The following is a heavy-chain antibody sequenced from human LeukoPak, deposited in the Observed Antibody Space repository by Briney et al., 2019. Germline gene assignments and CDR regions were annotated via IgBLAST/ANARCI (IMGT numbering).Heavy chain of an antibody. D-gene: IGHD3-10*01. V-gene: IGHV3-21*01. Sequence: GGSLRLSCAASGFTFSKYSMNWVRQAPGKGLEWVSFISGSSTYIYYADSVKGRFTISRDNAKNSLYLQMNSLRAEDTAVYYCARGEYGSGSSHIDYWGQGTRVIVSS. CDR1: GFTFSKYS. CDR2: ISGSSTYI. CDR3: ARGEYGSGSSHIDY. J-gene: IGHJ4*02.